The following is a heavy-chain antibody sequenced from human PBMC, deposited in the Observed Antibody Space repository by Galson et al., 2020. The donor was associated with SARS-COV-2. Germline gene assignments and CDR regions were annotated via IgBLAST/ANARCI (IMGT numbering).Heavy chain of an antibody. V-gene: IGHV3-23*01. D-gene: IGHD6-6*01. CDR1: AFTFSRYA. Sequence: GGSLRLSCAASAFTFSRYAMTWVPQAPGKGLEWVSTVNNGGGATYYATSVKGRFTISRDNSKNTVYLQMKRLRAEDTAVYFCAKEAREYSRSSVVDFWGQGSLVTVSS. J-gene: IGHJ4*02. CDR2: VNNGGGAT. CDR3: AKEAREYSRSSVVDF.